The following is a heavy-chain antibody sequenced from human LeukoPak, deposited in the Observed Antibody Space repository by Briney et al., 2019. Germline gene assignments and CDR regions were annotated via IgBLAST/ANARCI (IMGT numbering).Heavy chain of an antibody. V-gene: IGHV4-61*02. J-gene: IGHJ4*02. CDR2: IYSSGST. CDR1: GGSISSGSYY. CDR3: ARGERVRVGATDYFDY. D-gene: IGHD1-26*01. Sequence: PSETLSLTCTVSGGSISSGSYYWSWIRQPAGKGLEWIGRIYSSGSTNYNPSLKSRVTISLDTSKNQFSLKLSSVTAADTAVYYCARGERVRVGATDYFDYWGQGTLVTVSS.